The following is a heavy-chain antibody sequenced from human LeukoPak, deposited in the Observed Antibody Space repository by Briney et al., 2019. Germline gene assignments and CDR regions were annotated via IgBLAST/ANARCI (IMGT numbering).Heavy chain of an antibody. Sequence: GGSLRLSCAASGFTVSSYAISWVRQAPGKGLEWVSAISGSGGSTYYADSVKGRFTISRDNSKNTLYLQMNSLRAEDTAVYYCAKSLPAYSRGYWWCVHRGGYYYGMDFWGQGTTVTVSS. D-gene: IGHD3-22*01. J-gene: IGHJ6*02. CDR2: ISGSGGST. CDR1: GFTVSSYA. V-gene: IGHV3-23*01. CDR3: AKSLPAYSRGYWWCVHRGGYYYGMDF.